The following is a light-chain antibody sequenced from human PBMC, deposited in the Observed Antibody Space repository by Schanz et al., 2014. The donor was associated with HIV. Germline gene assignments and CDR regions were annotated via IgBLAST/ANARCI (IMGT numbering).Light chain of an antibody. V-gene: IGKV3-20*01. J-gene: IGKJ4*01. CDR3: QHYDISRGT. CDR2: GAS. CDR1: QSINSRY. Sequence: EIVLTQSPDTLSLSPGDRATLSCRASQSINSRYLAWYQQKPGQAPRLLIYGASSRATGIPVRFSGSGSGTDFTLTISRLEPEDFATYYCQHYDISRGTFGGGTRVEIK.